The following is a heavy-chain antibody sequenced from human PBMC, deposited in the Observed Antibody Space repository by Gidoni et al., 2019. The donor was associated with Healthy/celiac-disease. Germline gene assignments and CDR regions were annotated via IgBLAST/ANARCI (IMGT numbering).Heavy chain of an antibody. Sequence: VPLLESGGGLVQPGGSLRLSCEASGFTFSSSDMSWVRQAPGEGLEWVSAISGSGGSTYYADSGKGRFTISRDNSKNTLYLQMNSLRAEDTAVYYCAKDYPATGYFDYWGQGTLVTVSS. D-gene: IGHD3-10*01. V-gene: IGHV3-23*01. CDR3: AKDYPATGYFDY. CDR2: ISGSGGST. CDR1: GFTFSSSD. J-gene: IGHJ4*02.